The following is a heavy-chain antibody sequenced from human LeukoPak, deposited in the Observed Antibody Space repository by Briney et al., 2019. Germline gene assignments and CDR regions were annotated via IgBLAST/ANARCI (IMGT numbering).Heavy chain of an antibody. D-gene: IGHD2-15*01. V-gene: IGHV4-59*01. CDR2: IYYSGST. CDR1: GGSISSYY. Sequence: PSETLSLTCTVSGGSISSYYWSWIRQPPGKGLEWIGYIYYSGSTNYNPSLKSRVTISVDTSKNHFSLKLSSVTAADTAGYYCARAEVVVAATHRWFDPGGQGTLVTVSS. CDR3: ARAEVVVAATHRWFDP. J-gene: IGHJ5*02.